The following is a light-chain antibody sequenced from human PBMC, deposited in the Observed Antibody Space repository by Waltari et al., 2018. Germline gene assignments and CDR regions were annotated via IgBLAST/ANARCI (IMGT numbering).Light chain of an antibody. CDR2: AAS. J-gene: IGKJ3*01. Sequence: DIQMTQSPSSLSASVGDRVTISCRASQGINNYLAWFQQKPGNAHKSLIYAASSLQSGVPSRFSGSGSWTDFTLTISSLQPEDFATYYCQQFNTYPLTVGPGTKVEIK. CDR3: QQFNTYPLT. V-gene: IGKV1-16*01. CDR1: QGINNY.